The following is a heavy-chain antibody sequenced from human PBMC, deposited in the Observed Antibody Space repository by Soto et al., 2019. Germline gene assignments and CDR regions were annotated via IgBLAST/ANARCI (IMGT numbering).Heavy chain of an antibody. CDR3: TKYRRTDAEGYSFDY. CDR2: VYYRGTT. CDR1: GGSLSGYS. Sequence: PSETLSLTCSVSGGSLSGYSWSWIRQPPGKGLEYIGYVYYRGTTNYNPSLESRVTISVDTPKNQFSLKLTSVTAADTAVYFCTKYRRTDAEGYSFDYWGQGALVTVSS. V-gene: IGHV4-59*01. D-gene: IGHD2-15*01. J-gene: IGHJ4*02.